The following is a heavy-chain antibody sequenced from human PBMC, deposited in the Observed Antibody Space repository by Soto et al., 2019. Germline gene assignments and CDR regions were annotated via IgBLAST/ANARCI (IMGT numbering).Heavy chain of an antibody. CDR3: TTDPPYGDYVSVDY. Sequence: GGSLRLSCAASGFTFSNAWMNWVRQAPGKGLEWVGRIKSKTGGGTTDYAAPVKGRFTISRDDSKNTLYLQMNSLKTEDTAVYYCTTDPPYGDYVSVDYWGQGTLVTVSS. J-gene: IGHJ4*02. CDR2: IKSKTGGGTT. V-gene: IGHV3-15*07. CDR1: GFTFSNAW. D-gene: IGHD4-17*01.